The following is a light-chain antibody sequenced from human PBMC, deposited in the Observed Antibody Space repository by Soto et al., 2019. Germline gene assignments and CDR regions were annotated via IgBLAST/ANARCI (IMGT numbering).Light chain of an antibody. CDR1: QTISSW. Sequence: DIQLTQSPSTLSASVGDRVTITCRASQTISSWLAWYQQKPAKTPKILMYKASTLKSGVPSRFSGGRAGTEVSLTISSLQPDDFATYYCQQYPSFSRTFGQGTKVDIK. J-gene: IGKJ1*01. CDR2: KAS. CDR3: QQYPSFSRT. V-gene: IGKV1-5*03.